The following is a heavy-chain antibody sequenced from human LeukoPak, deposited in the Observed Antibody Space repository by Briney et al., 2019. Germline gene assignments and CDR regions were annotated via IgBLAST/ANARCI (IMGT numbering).Heavy chain of an antibody. CDR3: ARSTHNYDYVWGSYRYPLDLDY. V-gene: IGHV4-4*02. Sequence: TSETLSLTCAVSGGSISSSNWWSWVRQPPGKGLEWIGEIYHSGSTNYNPSLKSRVTISVDKPKNQFSLKLSSVTAADTAVYYCARSTHNYDYVWGSYRYPLDLDYWGQGTLVTVSS. CDR2: IYHSGST. D-gene: IGHD3-16*02. CDR1: GGSISSSNW. J-gene: IGHJ4*02.